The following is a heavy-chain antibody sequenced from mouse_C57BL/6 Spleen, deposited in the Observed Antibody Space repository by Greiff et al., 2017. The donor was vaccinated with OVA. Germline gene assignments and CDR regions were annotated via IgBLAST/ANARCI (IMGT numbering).Heavy chain of an antibody. CDR1: GFTFTDYY. D-gene: IGHD1-1*01. CDR2: IRNKANGYTT. Sequence: EVMLVESGGGLVQPGGSLSLSCAASGFTFTDYYMSWVRQPPGKALEWLGFIRNKANGYTTEYSASVKGRFTISSDNSQSILYLQMNALRAEDSATYYCARSYYGSSSYYFDYWGQGTTLTVSS. J-gene: IGHJ2*01. CDR3: ARSYYGSSSYYFDY. V-gene: IGHV7-3*01.